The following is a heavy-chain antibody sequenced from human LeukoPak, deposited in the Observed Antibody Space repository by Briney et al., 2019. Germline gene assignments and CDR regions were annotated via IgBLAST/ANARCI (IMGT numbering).Heavy chain of an antibody. CDR2: ISSSSSTI. J-gene: IGHJ4*02. CDR3: ARDGYPDSSGYYPDCRY. V-gene: IGHV3-48*01. Sequence: GGSLRLSCAASGFTFSSYGMHWVRQAPGKGLEWVSYISSSSSTIYYAGSVKGRFTISRDNAKNSLYLQMNSLRAEDTAVYYCARDGYPDSSGYYPDCRYWGQGTLVTVSS. CDR1: GFTFSSYG. D-gene: IGHD3-22*01.